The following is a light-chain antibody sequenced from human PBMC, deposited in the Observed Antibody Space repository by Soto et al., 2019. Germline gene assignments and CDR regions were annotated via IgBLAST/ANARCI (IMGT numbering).Light chain of an antibody. CDR2: DSS. V-gene: IGKV3-11*01. Sequence: ELVLTQSPATLSLSPGESATLSCRASQSVAGYLAWYQQKPGQGPRLLIYDSSTRATGTPARFRGSGSGTAFTLTISSLEPEDFAICTCQHRSNWRMYTFGQGTKLEIK. CDR3: QHRSNWRMYT. CDR1: QSVAGY. J-gene: IGKJ2*01.